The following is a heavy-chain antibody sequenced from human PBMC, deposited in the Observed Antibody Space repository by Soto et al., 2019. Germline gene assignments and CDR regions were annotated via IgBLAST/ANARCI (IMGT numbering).Heavy chain of an antibody. CDR1: GGSISSYY. CDR2: IYYSGST. J-gene: IGHJ3*02. Sequence: QVQLQESGPGLVKPSETLSLTCTVSGGSISSYYWSWIRQPPGKGLEWIGYIYYSGSTNYNPSLKSRGTISVDTSKNQFSLKLSSVTAADTAVYYCARNIVMVVAAAYSPDAFDIWGQGAMVTVFS. CDR3: ARNIVMVVAAAYSPDAFDI. V-gene: IGHV4-59*01. D-gene: IGHD2-15*01.